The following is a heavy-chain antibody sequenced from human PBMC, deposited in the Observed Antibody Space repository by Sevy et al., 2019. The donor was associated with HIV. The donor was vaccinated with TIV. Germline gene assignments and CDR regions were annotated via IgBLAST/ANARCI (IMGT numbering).Heavy chain of an antibody. CDR2: ISSSSRTI. CDR1: GFTFSTYS. D-gene: IGHD4-17*01. CDR3: ARDEQTYGDYDYFDY. V-gene: IGHV3-48*01. Sequence: GGSLRLSCAASGFTFSTYSMNWVRQAPGKGLEWVSYISSSSRTIFYADSVKGRFTISRDNAKKSLYLQMDSLIAEDTAVYYCARDEQTYGDYDYFDYWGQGTLVTVSS. J-gene: IGHJ4*02.